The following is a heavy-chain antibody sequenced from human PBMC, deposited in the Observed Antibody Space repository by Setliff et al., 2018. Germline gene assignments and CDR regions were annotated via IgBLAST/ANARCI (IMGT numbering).Heavy chain of an antibody. CDR1: GASISSGTYY. CDR3: ARTGTYRYFDH. V-gene: IGHV4-39*01. Sequence: SETLSLTCTVSGASISSGTYYWGWIRQPPGKGLEWIGRINYLGTTYSNASLASRLTMSVDTSKNQFSLRLTSATAADTAVYYCARTGTYRYFDHWGQGTLVTVSS. D-gene: IGHD1-1*01. J-gene: IGHJ4*02. CDR2: INYLGTT.